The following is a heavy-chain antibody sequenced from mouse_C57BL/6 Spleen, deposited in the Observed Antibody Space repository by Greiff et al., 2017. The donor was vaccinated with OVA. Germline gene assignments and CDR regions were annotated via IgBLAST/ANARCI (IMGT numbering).Heavy chain of an antibody. Sequence: EVQLVASEGGLVQPGSSMKLSCTASGFTFSDYYMAWVRQVPEKGLEWVANINYDGSSTYYLDSLKSRFIISRDNAKNILYLQMSSLKSEDTATYYCARDPDGYYDYFDYWGQGTTLTVSS. V-gene: IGHV5-16*01. CDR2: INYDGSST. D-gene: IGHD2-3*01. CDR3: ARDPDGYYDYFDY. J-gene: IGHJ2*01. CDR1: GFTFSDYY.